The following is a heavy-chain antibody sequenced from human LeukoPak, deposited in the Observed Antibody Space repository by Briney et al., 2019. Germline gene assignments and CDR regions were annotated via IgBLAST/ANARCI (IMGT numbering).Heavy chain of an antibody. V-gene: IGHV4-34*01. CDR2: ISYRGNN. J-gene: IGHJ4*02. CDR1: GGSFSGYY. D-gene: IGHD3-22*01. CDR3: ARSILRYYYNASGYYPYYFDY. Sequence: PSETLSLTCAVYGGSFSGYYWSWIRQPPGKGLEWIGSISYRGNNYHNPSVKSRVIMSVDTSKNQFSLALRSVTAADTAVYYCARSILRYYYNASGYYPYYFDYWGQGMLVTVSS.